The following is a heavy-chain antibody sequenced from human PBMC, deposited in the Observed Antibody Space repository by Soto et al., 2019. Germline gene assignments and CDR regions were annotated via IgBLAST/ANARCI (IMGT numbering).Heavy chain of an antibody. D-gene: IGHD2-2*01. J-gene: IGHJ6*02. CDR3: AKEGITSNIVVVPAAHYGMDV. Sequence: TGGSLRLSCAASGFTFDDYAMHWVRQAPGKGLEWVSLISWDGGSTYYADSVKGRFTISRDNSKNSLYLQMNSLRAEDTALYYCAKEGITSNIVVVPAAHYGMDVWGQGTTVTVSS. V-gene: IGHV3-43D*04. CDR2: ISWDGGST. CDR1: GFTFDDYA.